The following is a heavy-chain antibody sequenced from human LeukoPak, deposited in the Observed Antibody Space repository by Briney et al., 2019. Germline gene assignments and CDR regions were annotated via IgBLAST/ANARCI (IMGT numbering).Heavy chain of an antibody. J-gene: IGHJ5*02. CDR2: IGSSSSYT. CDR1: GFTFSTYA. D-gene: IGHD6-13*01. Sequence: PGGSLRLSCAASGFTFSTYAMSWVRQAPGKGLEWVSCIGSSSSYTDYADSVKGRFTISRDNAKNSLYLQMNSLRAEDTAVYYCARDRVAAAGTNWFDPWGQGTLVTVSS. CDR3: ARDRVAAAGTNWFDP. V-gene: IGHV3-11*05.